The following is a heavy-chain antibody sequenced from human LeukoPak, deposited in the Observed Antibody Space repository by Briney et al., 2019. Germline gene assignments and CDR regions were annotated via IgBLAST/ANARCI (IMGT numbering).Heavy chain of an antibody. D-gene: IGHD3-10*01. Sequence: PGRSLRLSCAASGFTFSSYGMHWVRQAPGKGLEWVAVISYDGSNKYYADSVKGRFTISRDNSKNTLYLQMNSLRAEDTAVYYCARGTIYGSGSYTGYYFDYWGQGTLVTVSS. CDR3: ARGTIYGSGSYTGYYFDY. CDR2: ISYDGSNK. CDR1: GFTFSSYG. J-gene: IGHJ4*02. V-gene: IGHV3-30*03.